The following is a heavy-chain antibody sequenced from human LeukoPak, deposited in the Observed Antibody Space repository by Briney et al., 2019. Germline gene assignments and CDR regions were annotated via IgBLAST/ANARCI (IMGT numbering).Heavy chain of an antibody. Sequence: SSETLSLTCTVSGGSISNYYRSWIRQPPGKGLEWIGYIYYSGSTNYNPSLKSRVTFSVDTSKNQFSLKLSSVTAADTAVYYCARQTSLMVRGIIIAGWFDPWGQGTLVTVSS. D-gene: IGHD3-10*01. J-gene: IGHJ5*02. V-gene: IGHV4-59*08. CDR2: IYYSGST. CDR3: ARQTSLMVRGIIIAGWFDP. CDR1: GGSISNYY.